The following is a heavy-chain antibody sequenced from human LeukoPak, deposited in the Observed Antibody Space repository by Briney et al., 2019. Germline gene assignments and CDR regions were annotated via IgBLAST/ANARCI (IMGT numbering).Heavy chain of an antibody. V-gene: IGHV1-24*01. D-gene: IGHD4/OR15-4a*01. CDR3: ATDLTTGYYFDY. Sequence: ASVKVPCKVSGYTLTELSMHWVRQAPGKGLEWMGGFDPEDGETIYAQKFQGRVTMTEDTSTDTAYMELSSLRSEDTAVYYCATDLTTGYYFDYWGQGTLVTVSS. CDR1: GYTLTELS. CDR2: FDPEDGET. J-gene: IGHJ4*02.